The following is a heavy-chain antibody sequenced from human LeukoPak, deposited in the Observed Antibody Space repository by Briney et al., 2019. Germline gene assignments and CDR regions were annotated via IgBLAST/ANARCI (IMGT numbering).Heavy chain of an antibody. D-gene: IGHD3-10*01. Sequence: PGGSLRLSCAASGFTFSSYGMHWVRQAPGKGLEWVAFIRYEGNEKFYADSVKGRFTISRDNSKNTLYLEMNSLRVEDTAVYYCAKDLMRDRWFGESWGQGTLVTVSS. J-gene: IGHJ5*02. V-gene: IGHV3-30*02. CDR2: IRYEGNEK. CDR1: GFTFSSYG. CDR3: AKDLMRDRWFGES.